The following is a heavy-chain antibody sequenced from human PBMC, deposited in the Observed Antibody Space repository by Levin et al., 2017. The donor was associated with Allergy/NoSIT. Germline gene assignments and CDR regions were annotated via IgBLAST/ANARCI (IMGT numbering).Heavy chain of an antibody. CDR3: AKSGYGSGSRSWFDP. J-gene: IGHJ5*02. CDR1: GFTFSDYG. V-gene: IGHV3-30*18. CDR2: IPSDGSNT. Sequence: PGGSLRLSCAASGFTFSDYGMHWVRQAPGKGLEWVAVIPSDGSNTYYGDSVKGRFTISRDNSKNTLYLQMNSLRPEDTAVYYCAKSGYGSGSRSWFDPWGQGTLVTVSS. D-gene: IGHD3-10*01.